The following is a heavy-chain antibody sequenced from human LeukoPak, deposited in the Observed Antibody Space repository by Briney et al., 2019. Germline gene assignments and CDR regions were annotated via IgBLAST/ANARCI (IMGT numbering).Heavy chain of an antibody. CDR1: GGSISSYY. V-gene: IGHV4-4*09. D-gene: IGHD6-19*01. J-gene: IGHJ5*02. CDR2: IYTSGST. Sequence: SETLSLTCTVSGGSISSYYWSWIRQPPGKGPEWIGYIYTSGSTNYNPSLKSRVTISVDTSKNQFSLKLSSVTAADTAVYYCARRLSPPYNWFDPWGQGTLVTVSS. CDR3: ARRLSPPYNWFDP.